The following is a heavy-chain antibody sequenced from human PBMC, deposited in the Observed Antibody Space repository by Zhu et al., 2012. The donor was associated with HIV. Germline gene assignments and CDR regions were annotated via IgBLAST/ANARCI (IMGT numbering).Heavy chain of an antibody. J-gene: IGHJ4*02. Sequence: QVQVQESGPGLVTPSETLSLTCSVSGDSISSSNYYWGWIRQPPGKGLEWIASYFLYWERLLQPVPTKVESPYTKDTSKNQLSLKLTSVTAADTASYHCAKFDSRSHRATWGQGTLPHRLV. D-gene: IGHD3-10*01. CDR2: FLYWER. V-gene: IGHV4-39*07. CDR1: GDSISSSNYY. CDR3: AKFDSRSHRAT.